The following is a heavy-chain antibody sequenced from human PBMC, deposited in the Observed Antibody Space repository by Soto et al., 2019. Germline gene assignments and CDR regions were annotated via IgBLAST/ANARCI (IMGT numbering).Heavy chain of an antibody. CDR2: FDPEDGET. J-gene: IGHJ4*02. Sequence: ASVKVSCKVSGYTLTELSMHWVRQAPGKGLEWMEGFDPEDGETIYAQKFQGRATMTEDTSTDTAYMELSSLRSEDTAVYYCATGYYYDSSGPRDYFDYWGQGTLVTVSS. V-gene: IGHV1-24*01. D-gene: IGHD3-22*01. CDR3: ATGYYYDSSGPRDYFDY. CDR1: GYTLTELS.